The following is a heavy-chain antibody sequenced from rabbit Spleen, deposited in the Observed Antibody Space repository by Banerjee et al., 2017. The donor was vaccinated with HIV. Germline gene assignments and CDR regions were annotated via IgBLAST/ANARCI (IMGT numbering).Heavy chain of an antibody. CDR1: GFDFSHYY. CDR2: IDPIFGTT. Sequence: QEELVESGGGLVQPGGNLTLTCTASGFDFSHYYVSWVRQAPGKGLEWIGDIDPIFGTTDYASWVNGRFTISSDNAQSTVDLKMTSLTAADTATYFCARAIVPWLGLTRLDLWGQGTLVTVS. CDR3: ARAIVPWLGLTRLDL. D-gene: IGHD4-1*01. J-gene: IGHJ3*01. V-gene: IGHV1S43*01.